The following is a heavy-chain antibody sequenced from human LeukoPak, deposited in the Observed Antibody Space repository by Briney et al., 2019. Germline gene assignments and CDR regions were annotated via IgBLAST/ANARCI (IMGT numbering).Heavy chain of an antibody. J-gene: IGHJ6*02. CDR2: IGTAGDT. CDR3: ARSLTYYDFWSGYSPVLFDGMDV. V-gene: IGHV3-13*01. Sequence: GGSLRLSCAASGFSFSKNDMHWVRQRTGIGLEWVSGIGTAGDTNYPDSVKGRFTISRETAKNSLYLQMSSLRAEDTAVYYCARSLTYYDFWSGYSPVLFDGMDVWGQGTTVTVSS. CDR1: GFSFSKND. D-gene: IGHD3-3*01.